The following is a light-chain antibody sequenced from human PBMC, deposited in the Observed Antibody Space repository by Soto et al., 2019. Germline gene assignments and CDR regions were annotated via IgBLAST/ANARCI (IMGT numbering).Light chain of an antibody. CDR3: QSFDSSRFYV. CDR1: SSNIGTGYD. Sequence: QSVLTQPPSVSEAPGQRVTISCTGSSSNIGTGYDVHWYQQLPGTAPKLLICGNSNRPSGVPDRFSGSKSGTSASLAITGLQAEDEADYYCQSFDSSRFYVFGTGTKVTVL. CDR2: GNS. V-gene: IGLV1-40*01. J-gene: IGLJ1*01.